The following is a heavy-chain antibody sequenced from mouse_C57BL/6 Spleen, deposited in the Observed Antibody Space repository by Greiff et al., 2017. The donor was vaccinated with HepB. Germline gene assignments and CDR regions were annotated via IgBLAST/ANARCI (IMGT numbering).Heavy chain of an antibody. CDR1: GYTFTSYW. CDR3: ARDYYGSSLGYFDY. V-gene: IGHV1-72*01. J-gene: IGHJ2*01. D-gene: IGHD1-1*01. Sequence: QVQLQQPGAELVKPGASVKLSCKASGYTFTSYWMHWVKQRPGRGLEWIGRIDPNSGGTKYNEKFKSKATLTVDKPSSPAYMQLSSLTSEDSAVYYCARDYYGSSLGYFDYWGQGTTLTVSS. CDR2: IDPNSGGT.